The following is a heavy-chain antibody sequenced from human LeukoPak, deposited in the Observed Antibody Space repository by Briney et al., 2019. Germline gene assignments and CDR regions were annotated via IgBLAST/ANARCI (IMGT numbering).Heavy chain of an antibody. V-gene: IGHV4-61*08. Sequence: SETLSLTCTVSGGSISNGDHYWSWIRQHPGKGLEWIGHIYYSGSTDYNPSLKSRVTLSLDTSKNQFSLKLNSVTAADTAVYYCAAPSSSWYYYFDYWGQGTLVTVSS. D-gene: IGHD6-13*01. J-gene: IGHJ4*02. CDR3: AAPSSSWYYYFDY. CDR2: IYYSGST. CDR1: GGSISNGDHY.